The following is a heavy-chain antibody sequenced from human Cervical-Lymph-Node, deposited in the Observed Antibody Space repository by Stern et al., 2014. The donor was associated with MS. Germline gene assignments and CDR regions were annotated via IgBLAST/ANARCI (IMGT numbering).Heavy chain of an antibody. CDR2: INPVHGGP. Sequence: QLVQSGAEVKKPGASVKVSCKASGYTFTDYYLHWVRQAPGQGLEWMGWINPVHGGPHSAQKFQGRVTMTRDTAISTAYMELSRLTSDDTAVYYCARTKTVTTYYGMDVWGQGTTVTVSS. D-gene: IGHD4-17*01. CDR3: ARTKTVTTYYGMDV. V-gene: IGHV1-2*02. CDR1: GYTFTDYY. J-gene: IGHJ6*02.